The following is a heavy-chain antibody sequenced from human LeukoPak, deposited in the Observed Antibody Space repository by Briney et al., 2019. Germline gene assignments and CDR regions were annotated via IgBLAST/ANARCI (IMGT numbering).Heavy chain of an antibody. D-gene: IGHD4-17*01. J-gene: IGHJ4*02. Sequence: SETLSLTCSVSGGSISSSSYYWGWIRQPPGKGLDWIGTIYYSGITYNNPSLKSRVTMSVDTSKNQFSLKLSSVTAADTAVYYCARGRGEVTTSRYRPNILDYWGQGTQVTVSS. CDR1: GGSISSSSYY. CDR2: IYYSGIT. V-gene: IGHV4-39*01. CDR3: ARGRGEVTTSRYRPNILDY.